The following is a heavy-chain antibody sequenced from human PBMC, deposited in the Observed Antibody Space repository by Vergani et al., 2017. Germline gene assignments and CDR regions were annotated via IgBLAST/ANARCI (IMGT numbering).Heavy chain of an antibody. V-gene: IGHV3-9*01. CDR3: AREMSNEGFDY. D-gene: IGHD4-11*01. CDR2: ISWNSGSI. J-gene: IGHJ4*02. CDR1: GFTFDDYA. Sequence: EVQLVESGGGLVQPGRSLRLSCAASGFTFDDYAMHWVRQAPGKGLEWVSGISWNSGSIGYADSVKGRFTISRDNAKNSLFLQMSSLKVEDTGVYYCAREMSNEGFDYWGQGTRVTVSS.